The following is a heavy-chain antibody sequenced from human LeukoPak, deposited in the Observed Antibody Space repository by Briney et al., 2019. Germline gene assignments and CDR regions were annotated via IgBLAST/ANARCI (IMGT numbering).Heavy chain of an antibody. J-gene: IGHJ5*02. CDR1: GFTFGDYA. CDR3: AKESSSNWFDP. CDR2: ISSSSSYI. D-gene: IGHD6-13*01. Sequence: PGRSLRLSCTASGFTFGDYAMSWFRQAPGKGLEWVSSISSSSSYIYYADSVKGRFTISRDNAKNSLYLQMNSLRAEDTAVYYCAKESSSNWFDPWGQGTLVTVSS. V-gene: IGHV3-21*01.